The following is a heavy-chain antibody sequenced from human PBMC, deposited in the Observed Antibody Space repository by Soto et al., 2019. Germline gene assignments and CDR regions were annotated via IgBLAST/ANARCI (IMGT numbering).Heavy chain of an antibody. D-gene: IGHD3-22*01. CDR3: ARTLSGYYSY. J-gene: IGHJ4*02. CDR2: LNPNSDNS. Sequence: QVQLVQSGAEVNKPGASVKVSCKASGYTFTTYDISWVRQATGQGLEWMGWLNPNSDNSGYAQKCQGRVTMTRDTSTSTAYRELSNLRSEDTAVYYCARTLSGYYSYWGQGTLVTVSS. CDR1: GYTFTTYD. V-gene: IGHV1-8*01.